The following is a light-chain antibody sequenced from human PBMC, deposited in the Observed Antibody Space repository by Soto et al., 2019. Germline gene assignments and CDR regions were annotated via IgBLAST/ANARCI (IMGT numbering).Light chain of an antibody. CDR1: QSVTGNY. CDR3: QLYGISPSWT. CDR2: GAS. J-gene: IGKJ1*01. V-gene: IGKV3-20*01. Sequence: ENVLTQSPDTLSLSPGERATLSCWASQSVTGNYLAWYQQKPGQAPRLLIYGASSRATGIPDRFSASGSGTDFTLTISRLEPEDFAVYYCQLYGISPSWTFGQGTKVEIK.